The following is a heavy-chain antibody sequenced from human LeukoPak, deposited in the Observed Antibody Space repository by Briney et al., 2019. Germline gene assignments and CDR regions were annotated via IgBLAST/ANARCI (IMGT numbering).Heavy chain of an antibody. CDR2: IYYSVTT. D-gene: IGHD3-10*01. CDR3: ARDGKRALMISPRGARPYYFDY. Sequence: PSETLSLTCTVSGGSICSSTFSWGWIRQPPGKGLEWIGSIYYSVTTYYNPSLKSRVTISVDASKNQFSLNLSSVTAADTAVYYCARDGKRALMISPRGARPYYFDYWGQGTLVSVSS. J-gene: IGHJ4*02. CDR1: GGSICSSTFS. V-gene: IGHV4-39*07.